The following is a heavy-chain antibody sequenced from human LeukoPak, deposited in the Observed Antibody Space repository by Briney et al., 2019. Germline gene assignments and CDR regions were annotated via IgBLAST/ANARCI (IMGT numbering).Heavy chain of an antibody. CDR3: ARDRDGDYAFDI. J-gene: IGHJ3*02. V-gene: IGHV1-3*01. CDR2: INAGNGNT. Sequence: ASVKVSCKASGYTFTSYAMHWMRQAPGQRLEWMGWINAGNGNTKYSQKFQGRVTITRDTSASTAYMELSSLRSEDTAVYYCARDRDGDYAFDIWGQGTMVTVSS. CDR1: GYTFTSYA. D-gene: IGHD4-17*01.